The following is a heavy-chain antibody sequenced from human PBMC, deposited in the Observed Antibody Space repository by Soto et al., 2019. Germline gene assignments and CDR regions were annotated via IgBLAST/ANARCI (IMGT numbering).Heavy chain of an antibody. CDR3: AREGGSGRYLYYFDY. J-gene: IGHJ4*02. CDR2: IYHSGST. CDR1: GGSISSSNW. D-gene: IGHD1-26*01. Sequence: QVQLQESGPGLVKPSGTLSLTCAVSGGSISSSNWWSWVRQPPGKGLEWIGEIYHSGSTNYNPSLQSRLTLSVDKPKNPFSLKLSSVTAADPAVYYCAREGGSGRYLYYFDYWGQGTLVTVSS. V-gene: IGHV4-4*02.